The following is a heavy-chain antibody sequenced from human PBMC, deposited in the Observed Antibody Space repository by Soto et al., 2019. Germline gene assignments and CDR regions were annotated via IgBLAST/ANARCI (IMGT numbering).Heavy chain of an antibody. CDR1: GGTFSSYA. CDR3: ASLSGYCSGGSCYGGTDAFDI. D-gene: IGHD2-15*01. CDR2: IIPIFGTD. J-gene: IGHJ3*02. V-gene: IGHV1-69*01. Sequence: QVQLVQSGAEVKKPGSSVKVSCKASGGTFSSYAISWVRQAPGQGREWMGGIIPIFGTDNYAQKCQGRVTITADESASTAYMELSSLRSEDTAVYYCASLSGYCSGGSCYGGTDAFDIWGQGTMVTVSS.